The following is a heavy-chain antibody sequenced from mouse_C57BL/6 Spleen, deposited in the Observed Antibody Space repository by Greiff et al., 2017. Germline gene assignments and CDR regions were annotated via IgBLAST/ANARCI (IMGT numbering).Heavy chain of an antibody. CDR1: GYTFTSYW. J-gene: IGHJ3*01. CDR3: ARNSNYYAY. V-gene: IGHV1-55*01. Sequence: QVHVKQPGAELVKPGASVKMSCKASGYTFTSYWITWVKQRPGQGLEWIGDIYPGSGSTNYNEKFKSKATLTVDTSSSTAYMQLSSLTSEDSAVYYCARNSNYYAYWGQGTLVTVSA. D-gene: IGHD2-5*01. CDR2: IYPGSGST.